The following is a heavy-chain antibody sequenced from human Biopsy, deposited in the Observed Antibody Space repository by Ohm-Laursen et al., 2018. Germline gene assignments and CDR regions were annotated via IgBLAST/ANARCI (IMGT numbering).Heavy chain of an antibody. CDR2: VFHSGIT. CDR1: GGSVSSNVHY. J-gene: IGHJ5*02. CDR3: ARHPTGFWFHP. V-gene: IGHV4-39*01. Sequence: GTLSLTCSVSGGSVSSNVHYWAWIRQPPGKGLECIGTVFHSGITFYNPSLRSRVTISIDTSKNQFSLNLSSVTAANPAVYFCARHPTGFWFHPWGQGTLVTVSS.